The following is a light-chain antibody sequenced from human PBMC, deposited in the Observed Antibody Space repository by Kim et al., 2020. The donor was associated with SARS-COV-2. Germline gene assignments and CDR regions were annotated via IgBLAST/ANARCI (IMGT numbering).Light chain of an antibody. CDR3: QQYDAYWT. Sequence: DIQMTQSPSTLSASVGDRITITCRASQSISSSLAWYQQRPGKAPKLLIYEAFSLQSGVPSRFGGSRSGTEFTLTINSLQPEDSATYYCQQYDAYWTFGQGTKVEIK. J-gene: IGKJ1*01. CDR1: QSISSS. V-gene: IGKV1-5*03. CDR2: EAF.